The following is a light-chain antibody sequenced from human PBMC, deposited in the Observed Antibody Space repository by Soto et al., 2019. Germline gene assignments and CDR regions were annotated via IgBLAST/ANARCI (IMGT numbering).Light chain of an antibody. J-gene: IGKJ2*01. Sequence: DIQMTQAPTTLSASVGDRVTLTCRASQRISSWLDWDQQKPGKAPKLLSDKASSLERGGPSRFSGSGSGTKFTLTSSSLHPDAFATYYCQQYSRYFYTFGQGTNVEIK. V-gene: IGKV1-5*03. CDR3: QQYSRYFYT. CDR1: QRISSW. CDR2: KAS.